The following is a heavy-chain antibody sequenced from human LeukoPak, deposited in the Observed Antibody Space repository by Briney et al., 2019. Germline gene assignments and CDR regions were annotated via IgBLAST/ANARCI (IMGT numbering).Heavy chain of an antibody. J-gene: IGHJ4*02. Sequence: PSETLSVTCTVYGGSISSYYWSWIRQPPGKGLEWIGYIYYSGSTNYNPSLKCRVTISVDTSKDQFSLKLSSVTAADTAVYYCAREGYYDSSGYPTFDYWGQGTLVTVSS. CDR3: AREGYYDSSGYPTFDY. V-gene: IGHV4-59*01. CDR1: GGSISSYY. D-gene: IGHD3-22*01. CDR2: IYYSGST.